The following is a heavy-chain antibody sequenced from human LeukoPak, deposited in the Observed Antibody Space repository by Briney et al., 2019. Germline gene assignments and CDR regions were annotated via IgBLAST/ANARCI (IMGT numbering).Heavy chain of an antibody. D-gene: IGHD6-13*01. V-gene: IGHV4-59*08. J-gene: IGHJ4*02. CDR2: IYYSGST. Sequence: SETLSLTCAVSGGSISTYYWNWIRQPPGKGLEWIGYIYYSGSTNYNPSLNSRVTISVDTSNNQFSLRLSSVTAADTALYYCARSFHSSSWYFDYWGQGTLVTVSS. CDR1: GGSISTYY. CDR3: ARSFHSSSWYFDY.